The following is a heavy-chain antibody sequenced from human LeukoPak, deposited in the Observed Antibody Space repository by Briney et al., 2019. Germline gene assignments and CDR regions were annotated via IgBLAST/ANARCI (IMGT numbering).Heavy chain of an antibody. J-gene: IGHJ4*02. CDR2: IYYSGST. CDR3: ARHVWLQPFDY. CDR1: GGSMNSYY. Sequence: PETLSLTCSVSGGSMNSYYWSWIRQSPGEGLEWIGYIYYSGSTNYNPSLKSRVTISVDTSKNQFSLKLSSVTAADTAVYYCARHVWLQPFDYWGQGTLVTVSS. D-gene: IGHD3-9*01. V-gene: IGHV4-59*08.